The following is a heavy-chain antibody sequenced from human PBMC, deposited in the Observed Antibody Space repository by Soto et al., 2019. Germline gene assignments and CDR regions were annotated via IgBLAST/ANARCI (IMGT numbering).Heavy chain of an antibody. J-gene: IGHJ4*02. D-gene: IGHD1-20*01. Sequence: EVQLLESGGDLVQPGGSLRLSCAASGFNVGAFAVNWVRQAPGKGLEWVSGISVSDAFIYYADSVRGRFSISRDASENLSYLQLHSLRVDDTALYYCTRETVAGINVLDYWGPGTRVTVSS. CDR1: GFNVGAFA. CDR3: TRETVAGINVLDY. CDR2: ISVSDAFI. V-gene: IGHV3-23*01.